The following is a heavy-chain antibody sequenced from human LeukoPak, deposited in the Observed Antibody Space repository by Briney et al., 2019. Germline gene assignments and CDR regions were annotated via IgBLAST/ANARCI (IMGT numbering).Heavy chain of an antibody. CDR3: ARGVSGAYYYYYMDV. CDR2: IYTSGST. CDR1: GVSISSYY. J-gene: IGHJ6*03. Sequence: PSETLSLTCTVSGVSISSYYWGWIRQPAGKGLEWIGRIYTSGSTNYNPSLKSRVTMSVDTSKNQFSLKLSSVTAADTAVYYCARGVSGAYYYYYMDVWGKGTTVTVSS. D-gene: IGHD1-26*01. V-gene: IGHV4-4*07.